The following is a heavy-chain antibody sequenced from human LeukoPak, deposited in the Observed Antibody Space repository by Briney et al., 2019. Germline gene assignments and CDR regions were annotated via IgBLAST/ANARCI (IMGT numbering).Heavy chain of an antibody. CDR2: IYYTGST. CDR3: ARGSPYSSSWYVKYNWFDP. CDR1: GGSISSSSYY. D-gene: IGHD6-13*01. J-gene: IGHJ5*02. V-gene: IGHV4-39*01. Sequence: SETLSLTCPVPGGSISSSSYYWGWIRQPPGKGLEWIGSIYYTGSTLYNPSLKSRVTISVDTSKNQFSLKLTSVTAADTAVYYCARGSPYSSSWYVKYNWFDPWGQGTLVTVSS.